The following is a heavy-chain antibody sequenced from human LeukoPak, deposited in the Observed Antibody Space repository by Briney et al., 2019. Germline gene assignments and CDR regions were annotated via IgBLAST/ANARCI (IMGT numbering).Heavy chain of an antibody. J-gene: IGHJ5*02. Sequence: SETLSLTCAVYGGSFSGYYWSWNRQPPGKGLEWIGEINHSGSTNYNPSLKSRVTISVDTSKNQFSLKLSSVTAADTAVYYCARVCPAGGQPRRSGAWFDPWGQGTLVTVSS. CDR3: ARVCPAGGQPRRSGAWFDP. CDR2: INHSGST. CDR1: GGSFSGYY. V-gene: IGHV4-34*01. D-gene: IGHD1-1*01.